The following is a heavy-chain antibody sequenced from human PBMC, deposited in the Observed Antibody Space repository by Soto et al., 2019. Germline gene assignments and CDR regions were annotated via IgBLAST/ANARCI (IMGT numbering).Heavy chain of an antibody. CDR1: GFTFSNYG. CDR3: AKSRDAYNFYFYYGMDV. CDR2: ILYDGSNK. V-gene: IGHV3-30*18. J-gene: IGHJ6*02. D-gene: IGHD2-2*01. Sequence: QVQLVESGGGVVQAGRSLRLSCAASGFTFSNYGMHWVRQTPGKGLEWVALILYDGSNKYYADSVKGRFTISRDNSKHTLYLQVSSLRAEDTAVYYCAKSRDAYNFYFYYGMDVWGQGTTVTVSS.